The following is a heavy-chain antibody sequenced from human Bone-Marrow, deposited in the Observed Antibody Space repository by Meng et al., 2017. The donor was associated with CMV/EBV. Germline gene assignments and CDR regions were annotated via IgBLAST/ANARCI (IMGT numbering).Heavy chain of an antibody. J-gene: IGHJ6*02. V-gene: IGHV3-30*02. Sequence: GESLKISCAASGFTFSSYGMHWVRQAPGKGLEWVAFIRYDGSNKYYADSVKGRFTISRDNSKNTLYLQMNSLRAEDTAVYYWAKDHIANWGSYWNGMDVWGQGTTVTVSS. CDR2: IRYDGSNK. CDR3: AKDHIANWGSYWNGMDV. CDR1: GFTFSSYG. D-gene: IGHD7-27*01.